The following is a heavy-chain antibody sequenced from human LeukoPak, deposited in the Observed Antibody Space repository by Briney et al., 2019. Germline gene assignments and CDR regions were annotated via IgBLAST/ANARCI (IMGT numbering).Heavy chain of an antibody. J-gene: IGHJ5*02. CDR3: ARDVRHKYCSSASCYRGWFDP. CDR2: IIPMFGTA. Sequence: SVKVSCKASGGTFSSYATSWVRQAPGQGLEWMGGIIPMFGTAIYAQKFQGRVTITADESTNTAYMELSSLRSEDTAVYYCARDVRHKYCSSASCYRGWFDPWGQGTLVTVSS. CDR1: GGTFSSYA. V-gene: IGHV1-69*13. D-gene: IGHD2-2*01.